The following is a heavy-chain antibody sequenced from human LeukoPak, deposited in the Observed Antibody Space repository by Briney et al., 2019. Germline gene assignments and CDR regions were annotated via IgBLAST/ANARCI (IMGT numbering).Heavy chain of an antibody. CDR1: GGSISSYY. J-gene: IGHJ6*03. CDR3: AMGNGGYCSSTSCPEDPISYYYYYMDV. D-gene: IGHD2-2*01. Sequence: NPSETLSLTCTVSGGSISSYYWSWIRQPPGKGLEWIGYIYYSGSTNYNPSLKSRVTISVDTSKNQFSLKLSSVTAADTAVCYCAMGNGGYCSSTSCPEDPISYYYYYMDVWGKGTTVTVSS. CDR2: IYYSGST. V-gene: IGHV4-59*12.